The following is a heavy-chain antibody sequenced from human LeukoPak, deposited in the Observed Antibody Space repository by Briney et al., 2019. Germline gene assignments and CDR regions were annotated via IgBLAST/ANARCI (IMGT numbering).Heavy chain of an antibody. J-gene: IGHJ4*02. V-gene: IGHV5-51*01. Sequence: GESLKISCKGSGYSFTNYWIGWVRQMPGKGLEWMGIINPRDSDTRYSPSFQGQVTISAGKSISTAYLQWSSLKASDTAMYYCARWGGYCSGGNCYPLYYFDYWGQGTLVAVSS. D-gene: IGHD2-15*01. CDR1: GYSFTNYW. CDR3: ARWGGYCSGGNCYPLYYFDY. CDR2: INPRDSDT.